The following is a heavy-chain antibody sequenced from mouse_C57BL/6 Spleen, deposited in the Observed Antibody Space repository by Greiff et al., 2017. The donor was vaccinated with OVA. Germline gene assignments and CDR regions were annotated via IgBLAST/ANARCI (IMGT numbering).Heavy chain of an antibody. CDR3: AGIYDY. Sequence: VQLQQSGPELVKPGASVKISCKASGYTFTDYYMNWVKQSHGKSLEWIGDINPNNGGTSYNQKFKGKATLTVDKSSSTAYMELRSLTSEDSAVYYCAGIYDYWGQGTSVTVSS. V-gene: IGHV1-26*01. D-gene: IGHD2-3*01. CDR2: INPNNGGT. J-gene: IGHJ4*01. CDR1: GYTFTDYY.